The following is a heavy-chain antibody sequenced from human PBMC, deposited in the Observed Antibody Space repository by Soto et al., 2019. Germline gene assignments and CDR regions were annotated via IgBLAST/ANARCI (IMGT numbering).Heavy chain of an antibody. D-gene: IGHD3-22*01. CDR3: ARSPDISGYYPRRNYYGMHV. V-gene: IGHV4-4*02. CDR1: GGSISSSNW. J-gene: IGHJ6*02. CDR2: ISHSGST. Sequence: QVQLQESGPGLVKPSGTLSLTCAVSGGSISSSNWWSWVRQPPGKGLEWIGEISHSGSTNDKPSLKTRVIIPVEKSKTQSSLKLSSVTAADTAAYYGARSPDISGYYPRRNYYGMHVWSQRTTVTVSS.